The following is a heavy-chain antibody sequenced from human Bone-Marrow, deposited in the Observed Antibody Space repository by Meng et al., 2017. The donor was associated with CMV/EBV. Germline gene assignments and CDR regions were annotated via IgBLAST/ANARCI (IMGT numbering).Heavy chain of an antibody. CDR3: ARPANPGNYCV. V-gene: IGHV4-39*01. D-gene: IGHD1-26*01. J-gene: IGHJ4*02. Sequence: GSLRLSCSVSGDSMSKSTHWWGWLRQPPGGGLEWIGSVYYTGTAAYNPSLKSRVTIGVDTSKNQFSLKLNSVTAEDTAVYYCARPANPGNYCVWGQGTLVTGSS. CDR1: GDSMSKSTHW. CDR2: VYYTGTA.